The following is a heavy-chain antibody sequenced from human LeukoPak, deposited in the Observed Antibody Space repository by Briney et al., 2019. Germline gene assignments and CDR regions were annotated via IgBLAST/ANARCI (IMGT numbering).Heavy chain of an antibody. Sequence: GGSLGLSCAASGFIVSSNYMSWVRQAPGKGLEWVSVIYSGGSTYYADSVKGRFTISRDNSKNTLYLQMNSLRAEDTAVYYCARDEGSSSGYWGQGTLVTVSS. V-gene: IGHV3-66*01. D-gene: IGHD6-13*01. CDR1: GFIVSSNY. J-gene: IGHJ4*02. CDR3: ARDEGSSSGY. CDR2: IYSGGST.